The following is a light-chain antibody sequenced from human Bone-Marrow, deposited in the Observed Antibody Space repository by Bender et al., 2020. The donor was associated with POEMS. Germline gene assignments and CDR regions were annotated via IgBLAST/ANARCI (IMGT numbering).Light chain of an antibody. CDR3: LSYTTSTTYV. CDR2: DVS. V-gene: IGLV2-14*03. CDR1: NSDFGDNKY. Sequence: QSALTQPASVSGSPGQSVTISCTATNSDFGDNKYVSWYQQHPGKAPKLIIFDVSNRPSGVSYRFSGSKSGNTASLTISGPQADDEADYFCLSYTTSTTYVFGTGTKVTVL. J-gene: IGLJ1*01.